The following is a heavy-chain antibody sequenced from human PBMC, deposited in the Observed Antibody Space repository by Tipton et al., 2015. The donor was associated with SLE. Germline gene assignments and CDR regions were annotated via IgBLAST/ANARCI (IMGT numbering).Heavy chain of an antibody. CDR1: EYSFTSYG. CDR3: ARAYSSSRYFQH. V-gene: IGHV5-51*03. CDR2: VYPGDSDT. D-gene: IGHD6-6*01. J-gene: IGHJ1*01. Sequence: QSGAEVKKPGGSLKISCKGPEYSFTSYGAGGVRQMPGKGLEWMGIVYPGDSDTRYSPSCQGQFTISADTSISPACLQWSSLKASDTAMYYCARAYSSSRYFQHWGQGTLVTVSS.